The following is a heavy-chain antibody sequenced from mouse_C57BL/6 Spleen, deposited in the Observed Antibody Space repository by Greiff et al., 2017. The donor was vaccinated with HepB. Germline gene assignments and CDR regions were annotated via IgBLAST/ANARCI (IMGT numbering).Heavy chain of an antibody. CDR1: GYTFTDYE. V-gene: IGHV1-15*01. CDR2: IDPETGGT. J-gene: IGHJ4*01. Sequence: ESGAELVRPGASVTLSCKASGYTFTDYEMHWVKQTPVHGLEWIGAIDPETGGTAYNQKFKGKAILTADKSSSTAYMELRSLTSEDSAVYYCTRRDYDYDGYAMDYWGQGTSVTVSS. D-gene: IGHD2-4*01. CDR3: TRRDYDYDGYAMDY.